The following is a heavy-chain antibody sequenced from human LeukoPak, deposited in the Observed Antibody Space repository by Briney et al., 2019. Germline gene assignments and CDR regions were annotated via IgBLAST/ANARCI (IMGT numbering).Heavy chain of an antibody. Sequence: PSETLSLTCAVYGGSFSGYYWSWIRQPPGKGLEWIGEINHSGSTNYNPSLKSRVTISVDTSKNQFSLKLSSVTAADTAVYYCARGDMATTVTTFRPWSWFNPWGQGTLVTVSS. D-gene: IGHD4-17*01. CDR3: ARGDMATTVTTFRPWSWFNP. CDR1: GGSFSGYY. CDR2: INHSGST. J-gene: IGHJ5*02. V-gene: IGHV4-34*01.